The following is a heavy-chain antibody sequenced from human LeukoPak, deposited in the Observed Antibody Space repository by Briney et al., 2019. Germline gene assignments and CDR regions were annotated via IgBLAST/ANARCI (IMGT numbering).Heavy chain of an antibody. CDR3: AKPYSSWSFDY. CDR1: GFTFSSYA. CDR2: ISGNGAST. V-gene: IGHV3-23*01. Sequence: GGSLRLSCAASGFTFSSYAMSWVRQAPGKGLEWVSTISGNGASTYYADSVKGRFTISRDNSKNTLYLQMNSLRAEDTAVYYCAKPYSSWSFDYWGQGALVTVSS. J-gene: IGHJ4*02. D-gene: IGHD6-13*01.